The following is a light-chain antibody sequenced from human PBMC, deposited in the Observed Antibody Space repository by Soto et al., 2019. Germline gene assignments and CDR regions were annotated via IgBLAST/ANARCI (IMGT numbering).Light chain of an antibody. CDR3: SSYTSSGTLYV. CDR2: EVN. CDR1: SSDVGAFNY. Sequence: QSVLTQPASLSGSPGQSITISFTGTSSDVGAFNYVSWFQHHPGKAPKLMISEVNNRPSGVSTRFSGSKSGDTASLTISGLQAEDEADYYCSSYTSSGTLYVFGTGTKVTVL. V-gene: IGLV2-14*01. J-gene: IGLJ1*01.